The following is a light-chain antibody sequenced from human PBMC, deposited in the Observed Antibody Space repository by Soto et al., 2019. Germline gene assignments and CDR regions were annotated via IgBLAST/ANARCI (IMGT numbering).Light chain of an antibody. CDR2: AAS. CDR1: QCISSY. CDR3: QQYYSFPRT. J-gene: IGKJ1*01. V-gene: IGKV1-9*01. Sequence: IQLTPSPSSLSASVGDRVTITCRASQCISSYLAWYQQKPVKAPELLIYAASTLQSGVPSRFSGSGSGTDFTLTISCLQSEDFATYYCQQYYSFPRTFGQGTKVDIK.